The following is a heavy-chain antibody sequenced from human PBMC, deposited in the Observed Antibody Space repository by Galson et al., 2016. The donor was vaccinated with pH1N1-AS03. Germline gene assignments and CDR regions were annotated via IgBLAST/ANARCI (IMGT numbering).Heavy chain of an antibody. CDR1: EFTFSIYH. V-gene: IGHV3-48*02. Sequence: SLRLSCAASEFTFSIYHMSWVRQAPGKGLEWVSYINSRSGIIHYADSVRGRFTISRDNARNSLYLQMHSLRDDDTAVYYCARDSGYGGTFDNWGQGALVTVSS. J-gene: IGHJ4*02. CDR2: INSRSGII. D-gene: IGHD5-12*01. CDR3: ARDSGYGGTFDN.